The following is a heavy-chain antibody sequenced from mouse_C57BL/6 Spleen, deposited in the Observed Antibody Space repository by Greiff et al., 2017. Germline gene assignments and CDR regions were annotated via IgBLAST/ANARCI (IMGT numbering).Heavy chain of an antibody. Sequence: QVQLQQPGAELVKPGASVKLSCKASGYTFTSYWMHWVKQRPGQGHEWIGMIHPNSGSTNYNEKFKSKATLTVDKSSSTAYMQLSSLTSEDSAVYDCARCYYGSSPYWYFDVWGTGTTVTVSS. CDR2: IHPNSGST. CDR3: ARCYYGSSPYWYFDV. J-gene: IGHJ1*03. V-gene: IGHV1-64*01. D-gene: IGHD1-1*01. CDR1: GYTFTSYW.